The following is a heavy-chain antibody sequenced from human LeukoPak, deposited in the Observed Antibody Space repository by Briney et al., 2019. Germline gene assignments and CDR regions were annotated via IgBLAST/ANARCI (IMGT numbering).Heavy chain of an antibody. CDR2: VKKDESEK. CDR3: ARDNREQQLVPPTFDY. D-gene: IGHD6-13*01. J-gene: IGHJ4*02. V-gene: IGHV3-7*01. Sequence: GGSLRLSCAASGFTFSNNWMTWVRQAPGKGLEWVASVKKDESEKYYVDSVKGRFTISRDNAKNSLYLQMNSLRVEDTAVYYCARDNREQQLVPPTFDYWGQGTLVTVSS. CDR1: GFTFSNNW.